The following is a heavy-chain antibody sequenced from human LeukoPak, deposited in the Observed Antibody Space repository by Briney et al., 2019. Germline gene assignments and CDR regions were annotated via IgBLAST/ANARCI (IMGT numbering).Heavy chain of an antibody. Sequence: GGSLRLSCAASGFTFSGSAIHWVRQAPGKGLEWVGHIRSKANNYETACAASVKGRFTISRDDSKNTAYLQMNSLKTEDTAVYYCAKQWVDCWGQGTLVTVSS. CDR3: AKQWVDC. CDR1: GFTFSGSA. J-gene: IGHJ4*02. CDR2: IRSKANNYET. D-gene: IGHD1-26*01. V-gene: IGHV3-73*01.